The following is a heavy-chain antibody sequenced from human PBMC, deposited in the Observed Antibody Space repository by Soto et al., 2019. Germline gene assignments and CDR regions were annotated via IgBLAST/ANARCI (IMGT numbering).Heavy chain of an antibody. D-gene: IGHD2-2*02. CDR3: ARARYCASPSCYKHYFYGMDT. CDR2: ISTYNSRT. CDR1: GYTFTSHG. J-gene: IGHJ6*02. Sequence: QDQLVQSGAEVKKPGASVKISCEASGYTFTSHGISWVRQAPGQGLEWLGWISTYNSRTHYAQKVQGRVTMTTDTSTSTAYLDLWCVTFDDTAVYYCARARYCASPSCYKHYFYGMDTWGQGTTVTVSS. V-gene: IGHV1-18*04.